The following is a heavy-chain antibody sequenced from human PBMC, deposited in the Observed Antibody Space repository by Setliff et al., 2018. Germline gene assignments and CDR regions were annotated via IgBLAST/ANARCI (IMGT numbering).Heavy chain of an antibody. CDR3: AKLARAYYDTSGYYTDAVDI. J-gene: IGHJ3*02. D-gene: IGHD3-22*01. Sequence: ASVKVSCKASGYTFTSYGISWVRQAPGQGLEWMGWISAYNGNTNYAQKLQGRVTMTTDTSTSTAYMELSSLRSEDTAVFYCAKLARAYYDTSGYYTDAVDIWGRGTKVTVSS. CDR1: GYTFTSYG. CDR2: ISAYNGNT. V-gene: IGHV1-18*01.